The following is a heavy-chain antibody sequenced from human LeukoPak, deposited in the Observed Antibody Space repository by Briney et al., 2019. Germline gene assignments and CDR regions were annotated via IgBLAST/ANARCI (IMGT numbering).Heavy chain of an antibody. CDR1: GLTVSSNY. Sequence: GGSLRLSCAASGLTVSSNYMNWVRQAPGKGLEWVSIIYSGGSTYYADSVKGRFTISRDNSKNTLYLQMNSLRAEDTAVYYCARGRAGSGADFDYWDQGTLVTVSS. CDR3: ARGRAGSGADFDY. CDR2: IYSGGST. J-gene: IGHJ4*02. D-gene: IGHD2-15*01. V-gene: IGHV3-66*01.